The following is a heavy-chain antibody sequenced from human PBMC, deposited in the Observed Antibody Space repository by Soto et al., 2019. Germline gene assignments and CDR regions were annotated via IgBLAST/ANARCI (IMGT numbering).Heavy chain of an antibody. D-gene: IGHD1-26*01. CDR1: GFTFSSYA. V-gene: IGHV3-30-3*01. J-gene: IGHJ6*02. Sequence: GGSLRLSCAASGFTFSSYAMHWVRQAPGKGLEWVAVISYDGSNKYYADSVKGRFTISRDNSKNTLYLQMNSLRAEDTAVYYCARDQGRRGTKQTKWVNYYYYAMDVWGQGTTVTV. CDR2: ISYDGSNK. CDR3: ARDQGRRGTKQTKWVNYYYYAMDV.